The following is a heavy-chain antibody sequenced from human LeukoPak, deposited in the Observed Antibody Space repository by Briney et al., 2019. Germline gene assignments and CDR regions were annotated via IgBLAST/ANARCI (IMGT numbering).Heavy chain of an antibody. V-gene: IGHV4-59*01. J-gene: IGHJ4*02. CDR2: IYYSGST. D-gene: IGHD6-19*01. Sequence: PSETLSLTCTVSGGSISSYYWSWIRQPPGKGLECIGYIYYSGSTNYNPSLKSRVTISLDTSKNQFSLKPSSVTAADTAVYYCARAGIAVAGSRYYFDYWGQGTLVTVSS. CDR3: ARAGIAVAGSRYYFDY. CDR1: GGSISSYY.